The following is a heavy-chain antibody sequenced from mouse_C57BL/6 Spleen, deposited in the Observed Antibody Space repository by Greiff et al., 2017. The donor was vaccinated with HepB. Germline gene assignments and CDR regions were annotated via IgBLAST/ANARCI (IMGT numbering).Heavy chain of an antibody. J-gene: IGHJ2*01. Sequence: QVQLQQPGAELVMPGASVKLSCKASGYTFTSYWMHWVKQRPGQGLEWIGEIDPSDSYTNYNQKVKGKSTLTVDKSSSTAYMQLSSLTSEDSAVYYCARKARGNLCGFDYWGQGTTLTVSS. CDR1: GYTFTSYW. D-gene: IGHD2-1*01. CDR3: ARKARGNLCGFDY. CDR2: IDPSDSYT. V-gene: IGHV1-69*01.